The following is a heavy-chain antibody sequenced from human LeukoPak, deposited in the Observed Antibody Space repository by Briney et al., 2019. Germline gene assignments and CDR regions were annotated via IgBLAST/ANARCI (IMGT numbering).Heavy chain of an antibody. CDR2: VSTSGRT. Sequence: GGSLRLSCAASGFTFNSHAINWVRQAPGKGLEWVSAVSTSGRTYYADSVKGRFTISRDNSKNTLYLQMNSLRAEDTAVYYCAKERYYYDSSGYSLGYWGQGTLVTVSS. CDR1: GFTFNSHA. D-gene: IGHD3-22*01. J-gene: IGHJ4*02. CDR3: AKERYYYDSSGYSLGY. V-gene: IGHV3-23*01.